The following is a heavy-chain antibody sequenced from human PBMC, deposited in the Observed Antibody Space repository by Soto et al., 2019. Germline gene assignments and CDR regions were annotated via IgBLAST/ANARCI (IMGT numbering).Heavy chain of an antibody. Sequence: PGWSLRLSCAASGFTFSSYGMHWVRQAPGKGLEWVAVIWYDGSNKYYADSVKGRFTISRDNSKNTLYLQMNSLRAEDTAVYYCARDRARYSSFDYWGQGTLVTVSS. CDR3: ARDRARYSSFDY. V-gene: IGHV3-33*08. CDR1: GFTFSSYG. CDR2: IWYDGSNK. J-gene: IGHJ4*02. D-gene: IGHD6-13*01.